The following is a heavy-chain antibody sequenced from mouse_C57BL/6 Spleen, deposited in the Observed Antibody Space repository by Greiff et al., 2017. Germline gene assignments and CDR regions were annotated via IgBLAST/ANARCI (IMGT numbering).Heavy chain of an antibody. Sequence: VQLQQSGPELVKPGASVKISCKASGYAFSSSWMNWVKQRPGKGLEWIGRIYPGDGDTNYNGKFKGKATLTADKSSSTAYMQLSSLTSEDSAVYFCARSLYSNYGYYYAMDYWGQGTSVTVSS. V-gene: IGHV1-82*01. CDR2: IYPGDGDT. CDR1: GYAFSSSW. D-gene: IGHD2-5*01. CDR3: ARSLYSNYGYYYAMDY. J-gene: IGHJ4*01.